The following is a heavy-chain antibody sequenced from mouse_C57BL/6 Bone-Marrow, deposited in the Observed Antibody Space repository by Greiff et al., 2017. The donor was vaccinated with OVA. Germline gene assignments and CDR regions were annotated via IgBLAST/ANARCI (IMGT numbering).Heavy chain of an antibody. CDR3: ARKHYGSRDFGV. CDR2: IDPSDSYT. V-gene: IGHV1-69*01. CDR1: GYTFTSYW. Sequence: QVQLQQPGAELVMPGASVKLSCKASGYTFTSYWMHWVKQRPGQGLEWIGEIDPSDSYTNYNQKFKGKSTLTVDKSSSTAYMQLSSLTSEDSAVYYCARKHYGSRDFGVWGTGTTVTVSS. J-gene: IGHJ1*03. D-gene: IGHD1-1*01.